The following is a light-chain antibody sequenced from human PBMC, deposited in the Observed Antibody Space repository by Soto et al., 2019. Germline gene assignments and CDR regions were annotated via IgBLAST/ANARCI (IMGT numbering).Light chain of an antibody. V-gene: IGKV1-8*01. CDR3: QQYYTYPYT. CDR2: AAS. CDR1: QGISTY. Sequence: AIRMTQSPSSFSASTGDRVTITCRASQGISTYLAWYQQKPGKAPKLLIYAASTLQSGVPSTFSGSGSGTDFPLTISSLQSEDFATYYCQQYYTYPYTFGQGTKLEIK. J-gene: IGKJ2*01.